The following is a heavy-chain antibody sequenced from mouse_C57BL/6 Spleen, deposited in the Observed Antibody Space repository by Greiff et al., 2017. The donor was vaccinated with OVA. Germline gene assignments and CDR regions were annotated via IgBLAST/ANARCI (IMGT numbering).Heavy chain of an antibody. D-gene: IGHD1-1*01. J-gene: IGHJ2*01. CDR2: ISGGGGNT. Sequence: EVKLVESGGGLVKPGGSLKLSCAASGFTFSSYTMSWVRQTPEKRLEWVATISGGGGNTYYPDSVKGRFTISRDNAKNTLYLQMSSLRSEDTAVYYCARHGDYGSLDYWGQGTTLTVSS. V-gene: IGHV5-9*04. CDR1: GFTFSSYT. CDR3: ARHGDYGSLDY.